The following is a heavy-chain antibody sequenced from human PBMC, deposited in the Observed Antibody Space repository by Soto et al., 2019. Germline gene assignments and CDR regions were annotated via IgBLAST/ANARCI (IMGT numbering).Heavy chain of an antibody. Sequence: SETLSLTCTVSGGSISSYYWSWIRQPPGKGLEWIGYIYYSGSTNYNPSLKSRVTISVDTSKNQFSLKLSSVTAADTAVYYCARGIRGYSYGYSDYWGQGTLVTVSS. D-gene: IGHD5-18*01. CDR3: ARGIRGYSYGYSDY. CDR2: IYYSGST. CDR1: GGSISSYY. J-gene: IGHJ4*02. V-gene: IGHV4-59*01.